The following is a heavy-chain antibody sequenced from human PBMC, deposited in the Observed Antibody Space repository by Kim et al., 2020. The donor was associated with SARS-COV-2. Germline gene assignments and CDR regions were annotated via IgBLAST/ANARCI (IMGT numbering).Heavy chain of an antibody. D-gene: IGHD6-19*01. CDR2: IYFSGTT. J-gene: IGHJ5*02. Sequence: SETLSLTCTVSGGSINSGTSYWGWIRQPPGKGLEWIATIYFSGTTYYSTSLKSRVTVSVDTSKSQFFLKLNSVTAADTAVYYCARSRSTSGHPNWFDPWG. V-gene: IGHV4-39*01. CDR1: GGSINSGTSY. CDR3: ARSRSTSGHPNWFDP.